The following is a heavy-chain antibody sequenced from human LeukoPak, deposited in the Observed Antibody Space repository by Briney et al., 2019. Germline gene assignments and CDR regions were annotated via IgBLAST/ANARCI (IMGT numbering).Heavy chain of an antibody. J-gene: IGHJ4*02. Sequence: GGSLSLSCAASGFTFSTNWLSRVPQAQGKGLEWVANIRQDGSEKYYVDSVKGRFTISRDNAKNPLYLQMNSLRAEDTAVYYCARDALYWGQGTLVTVSS. D-gene: IGHD3-16*01. V-gene: IGHV3-7*01. CDR3: ARDALY. CDR1: GFTFSTNW. CDR2: IRQDGSEK.